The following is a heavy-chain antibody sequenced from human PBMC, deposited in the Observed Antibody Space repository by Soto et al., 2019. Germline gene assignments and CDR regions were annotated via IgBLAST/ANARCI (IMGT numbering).Heavy chain of an antibody. V-gene: IGHV1-2*04. D-gene: IGHD5-18*01. CDR1: GYTFTSYG. J-gene: IGHJ5*02. CDR2: INPNSGGT. CDR3: ARDWRDTAMVGRWSRGWFDP. Sequence: ASVKVSCKASGYTFTSYGISWVRQAPGQGLEWMGWINPNSGGTNYAQKFQGWVTMTRDRSISTAYMELSRLRSDDTAVYYCARDWRDTAMVGRWSRGWFDPWGQGTLVTVSS.